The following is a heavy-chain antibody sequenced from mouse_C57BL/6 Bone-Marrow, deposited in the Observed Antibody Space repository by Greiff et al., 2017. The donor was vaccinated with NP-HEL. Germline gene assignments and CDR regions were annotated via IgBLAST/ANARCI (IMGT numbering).Heavy chain of an antibody. D-gene: IGHD1-1*01. V-gene: IGHV1-72*01. CDR2: IDPNSGGT. CDR3: ARRGGVVATDFDY. J-gene: IGHJ2*01. Sequence: VQLQESGAELVKPGASVKLSCKASGYTFTSYWMHWVKQRPGRGLEWIGRIDPNSGGTKYNEKFKSKATLTVDKPSSTAYMQLSSLTSEDSAVYYCARRGGVVATDFDYWGQGTTLTVSS. CDR1: GYTFTSYW.